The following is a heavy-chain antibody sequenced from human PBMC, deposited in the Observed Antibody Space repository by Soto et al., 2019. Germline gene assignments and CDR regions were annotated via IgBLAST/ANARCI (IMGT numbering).Heavy chain of an antibody. Sequence: VASVNVSCKASGYTFTSYAMHWVRQAPGQRLEWMGWINAGNGNTKYSQKFQGRVTITRDTSASTAYMELSSLRSEDTAVYYCARSLIVVVPSARGARFDPWGQGTLVTVSS. J-gene: IGHJ5*02. D-gene: IGHD2-2*01. CDR3: ARSLIVVVPSARGARFDP. CDR2: INAGNGNT. V-gene: IGHV1-3*01. CDR1: GYTFTSYA.